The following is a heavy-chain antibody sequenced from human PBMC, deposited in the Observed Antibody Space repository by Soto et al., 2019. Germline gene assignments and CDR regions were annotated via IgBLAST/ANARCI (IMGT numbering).Heavy chain of an antibody. CDR1: GGSISSGDYY. Sequence: QVQLQESGPGLEKPSQTLSLTCTVSGGSISSGDYYWSWIRQPPGKGLEWIGYIYYSGSTYYNPSLKSRVTISVDTSKNQFSLKLSSVTAADTAVYYCARATYYYGSGILFDYWGQGTLVTVSS. CDR2: IYYSGST. J-gene: IGHJ4*02. D-gene: IGHD3-10*01. V-gene: IGHV4-30-4*01. CDR3: ARATYYYGSGILFDY.